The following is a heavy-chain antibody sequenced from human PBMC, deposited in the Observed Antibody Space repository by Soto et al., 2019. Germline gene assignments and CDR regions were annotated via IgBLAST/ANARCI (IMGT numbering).Heavy chain of an antibody. CDR1: GASISTYY. V-gene: IGHV4-59*08. D-gene: IGHD1-26*01. J-gene: IGHJ4*02. CDR3: GGLRELLDKDFDF. CDR2: IFHTGST. Sequence: QVQLQESGPGLVKPSETLTLTCTVSGASISTYYWSWIRQPPGKGLEWIGHIFHTGSTNYNPSLMRRVTISIDTSRNQFSLKLNSVTAADTAVYYCGGLRELLDKDFDFWGQGTLVTVSS.